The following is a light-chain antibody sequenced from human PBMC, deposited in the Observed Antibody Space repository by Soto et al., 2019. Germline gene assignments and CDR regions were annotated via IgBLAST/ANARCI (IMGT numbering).Light chain of an antibody. CDR1: QSVSSN. Sequence: EIVMTQSPATLSVSPGERATLSCRASQSVSSNLAWYQQKPGQAPRLLIYGASTRPTGIPARFSGSGSGTEFTLTISSLQSEDFAVYYCQQYNKWPPYTFGQGTKLEIK. J-gene: IGKJ2*01. V-gene: IGKV3-15*01. CDR2: GAS. CDR3: QQYNKWPPYT.